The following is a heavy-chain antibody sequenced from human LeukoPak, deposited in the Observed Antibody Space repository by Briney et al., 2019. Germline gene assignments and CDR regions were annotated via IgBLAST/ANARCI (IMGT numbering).Heavy chain of an antibody. D-gene: IGHD2-21*01. CDR2: ISSGFSTK. J-gene: IGHJ4*02. CDR3: ARGGPYCGGDCFDY. CDR1: GFTFSSYA. Sequence: GGSLRLSCAASGFTFSSYAMSWVRQAPGKGLEWVSYISSGFSTKYYVDSVKGRFTISRDNAKNSLYLQMNTLRAEDTAVYYCARGGPYCGGDCFDYWGQGTLVTVSS. V-gene: IGHV3-48*01.